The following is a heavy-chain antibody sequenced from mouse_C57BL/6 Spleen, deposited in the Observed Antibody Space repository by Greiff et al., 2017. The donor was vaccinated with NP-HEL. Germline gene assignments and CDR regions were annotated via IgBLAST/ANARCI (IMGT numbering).Heavy chain of an antibody. CDR3: AREEVYAGYAMDY. CDR1: GFTFSDYY. Sequence: EVKLMESEGGLVQPGSSMKLSCTASGFTFSDYYMAWVRQVPEKGLEWVANINYDGSSTYYLDSLKSRFIISRDNAKNILYLQMSSLKSEDTATYYCAREEVYAGYAMDYWGQGTSVTVSS. J-gene: IGHJ4*01. D-gene: IGHD2-12*01. CDR2: INYDGSST. V-gene: IGHV5-16*01.